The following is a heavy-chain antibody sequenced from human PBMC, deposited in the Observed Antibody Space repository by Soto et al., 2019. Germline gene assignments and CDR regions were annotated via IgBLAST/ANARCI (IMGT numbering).Heavy chain of an antibody. Sequence: SVKVSCKASGGTFSSYAISWVRQAPGQGLEWMGGIIPIFGTANYAQKFQGRVTITADESTSTAYMELSSLRSEDTAVYYCVITMRTEGYYYYYGMDVWGQGTTVTVYS. V-gene: IGHV1-69*13. CDR1: GGTFSSYA. CDR2: IIPIFGTA. J-gene: IGHJ6*02. D-gene: IGHD3-22*01. CDR3: VITMRTEGYYYYYGMDV.